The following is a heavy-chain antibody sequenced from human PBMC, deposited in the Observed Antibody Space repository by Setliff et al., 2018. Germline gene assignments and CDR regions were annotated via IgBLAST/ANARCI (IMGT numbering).Heavy chain of an antibody. Sequence: GGSLRLSCAASGFTFSSYSMNWVRQAPGKGLEWVSSISSSSSYIYYADSVKGRFTISRDNAKNSLYLQMNSLRAEDTAVYYCARRYSSGWAYYYYYYMDVWGKGTTVTVSS. J-gene: IGHJ6*03. D-gene: IGHD6-19*01. V-gene: IGHV3-21*01. CDR1: GFTFSSYS. CDR2: ISSSSSYI. CDR3: ARRYSSGWAYYYYYYMDV.